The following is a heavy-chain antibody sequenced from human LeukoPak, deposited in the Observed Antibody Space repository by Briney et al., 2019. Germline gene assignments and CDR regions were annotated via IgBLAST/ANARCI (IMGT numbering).Heavy chain of an antibody. D-gene: IGHD1-26*01. V-gene: IGHV3-48*01. CDR2: ISSSSSTI. CDR3: ARVGATEDYYYYMDV. CDR1: GFTFSGYS. Sequence: GGSLRLSCAASGFTFSGYSMNWVRQAPGKGLEWVSYISSSSSTIYYADSVKGRFTISRDNAKNSLYLQMNSLRAEDTAVYYCARVGATEDYYYYMDVWGKGTTVTVSS. J-gene: IGHJ6*03.